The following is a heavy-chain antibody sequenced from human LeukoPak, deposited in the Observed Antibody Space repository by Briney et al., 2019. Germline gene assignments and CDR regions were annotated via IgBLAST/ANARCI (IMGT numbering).Heavy chain of an antibody. CDR1: GFTFDDYA. J-gene: IGHJ3*02. CDR2: ISWNSGSI. D-gene: IGHD6-13*01. V-gene: IGHV3-9*01. Sequence: GGSLRLSCAASGFTFDDYAMHWVRQAPGKGLEWVSGISWNSGSIGYADSVKGRFTISRDNAKNSLYLQMNSLRAEDTALYYCAKDKYSSSWPGAFDIWGQGTMVTVSS. CDR3: AKDKYSSSWPGAFDI.